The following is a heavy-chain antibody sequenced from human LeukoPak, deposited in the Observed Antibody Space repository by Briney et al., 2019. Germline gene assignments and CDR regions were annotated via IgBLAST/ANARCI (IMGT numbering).Heavy chain of an antibody. CDR1: GFTFSSYA. D-gene: IGHD6-19*01. V-gene: IGHV3-23*01. CDR2: ISGRGGST. J-gene: IGHJ3*02. Sequence: GGSLRLSCAASGFTFSSYAMSWVRQAPGKGLEWVSAISGRGGSTYYADSVKGRFTISRDNSKNTLYLQMNSLRAEDTAVYYCAKDISGWYGSFAFDIWGQGTMVTVSS. CDR3: AKDISGWYGSFAFDI.